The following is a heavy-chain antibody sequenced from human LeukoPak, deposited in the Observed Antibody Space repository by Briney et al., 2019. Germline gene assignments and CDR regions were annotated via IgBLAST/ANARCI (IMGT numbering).Heavy chain of an antibody. CDR1: GGSISSSSYY. J-gene: IGHJ4*02. Sequence: NPSETLSLTCTVSGGSISSSSYYWGWIRQPPGKGLEWIGSIYYSGSTYYNPSLKSRVTISVDTSKNQFSLKLSPVTAADTAVYYCARPYAGNFLVYGYWGQGTLVTVSS. CDR3: ARPYAGNFLVYGY. D-gene: IGHD1-14*01. CDR2: IYYSGST. V-gene: IGHV4-39*01.